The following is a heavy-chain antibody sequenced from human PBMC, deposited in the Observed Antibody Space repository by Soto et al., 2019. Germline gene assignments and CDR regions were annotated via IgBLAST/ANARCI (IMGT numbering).Heavy chain of an antibody. CDR2: TIPIFGTA. CDR1: GGTFSSYA. V-gene: IGHV1-69*06. J-gene: IGHJ6*02. Sequence: SVKVSCKASGGTFSSYAISWVRQAPGQGLEWMGGTIPIFGTANYAQKFQGRVTITADKSTSTAYMELSSLRSEDTAVYYCATTPGYSYGPPRVWGQGTTVTVSS. CDR3: ATTPGYSYGPPRV. D-gene: IGHD5-18*01.